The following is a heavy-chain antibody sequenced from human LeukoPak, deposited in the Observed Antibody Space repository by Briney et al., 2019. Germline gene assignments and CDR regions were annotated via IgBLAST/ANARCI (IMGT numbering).Heavy chain of an antibody. Sequence: GGSLRLSCAASGFTFSSYGMHWVRQAPGKGLEWVAVISYDGSNKYYADSVKGRFTISRDNSKNTLYLQMNSLRAEDTAVYYCAKLGGWVDYWGQGTLVTVSS. CDR2: ISYDGSNK. CDR1: GFTFSSYG. CDR3: AKLGGWVDY. V-gene: IGHV3-30*18. D-gene: IGHD1-26*01. J-gene: IGHJ4*02.